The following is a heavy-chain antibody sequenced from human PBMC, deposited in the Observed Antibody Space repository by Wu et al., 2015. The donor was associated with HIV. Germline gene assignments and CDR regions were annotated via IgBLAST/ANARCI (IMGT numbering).Heavy chain of an antibody. Sequence: QFQLVQSGAEVKKPGSSVRVSCKASGGSLNTFAITWVRQAPGQGLEWVGGTIPIFGTPEYARKFQGRVTIDTDESTNTAYMEVRSLRSEDTARYYCARDVNGMDVWGQGTTSSSR. D-gene: IGHD2-8*01. CDR2: TIPIFGTP. V-gene: IGHV1-69*05. CDR1: GGSLNTFA. J-gene: IGHJ6*02. CDR3: ARDVNGMDV.